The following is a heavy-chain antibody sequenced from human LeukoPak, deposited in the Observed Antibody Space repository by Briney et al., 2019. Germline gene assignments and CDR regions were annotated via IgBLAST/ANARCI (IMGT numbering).Heavy chain of an antibody. CDR3: ARRRDTAMDY. J-gene: IGHJ4*02. CDR2: IYPADSDT. Sequence: KGGASLQISCQGSGSTFTNHWIAWVRQLPGKGLEWMGIIYPADSDTKYSPSFQGHVTISADKSINTAYLQWSSLKATDTAIYYCARRRDTAMDYWGQGTLVTVSS. CDR1: GSTFTNHW. V-gene: IGHV5-51*01. D-gene: IGHD5-18*01.